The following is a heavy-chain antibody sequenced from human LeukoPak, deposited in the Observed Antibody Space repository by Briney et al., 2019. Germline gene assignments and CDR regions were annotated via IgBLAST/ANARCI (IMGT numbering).Heavy chain of an antibody. V-gene: IGHV3-30*03. CDR2: FSYDGSDK. J-gene: IGHJ4*02. D-gene: IGHD6-13*01. CDR1: GFTFSNYD. Sequence: PGGSLRLSCEASGFTFSNYDMHWVRQAPGRGLEWVAIFSYDGSDKYYADSVKGRFTISRDNSKNTLYLQMNNLRAEDTAVYYCARVFKLAAAGTDYWGQGTLVTVSS. CDR3: ARVFKLAAAGTDY.